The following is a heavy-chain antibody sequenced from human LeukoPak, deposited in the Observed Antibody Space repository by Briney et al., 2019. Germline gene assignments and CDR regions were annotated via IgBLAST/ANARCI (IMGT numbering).Heavy chain of an antibody. CDR1: GGSISSYY. CDR3: ARRQAPEKYHDFWSGYSDAFDI. J-gene: IGHJ3*02. CDR2: IYYSGST. Sequence: SETLSLTCTVSGGSISSYYWSWIRQPPGKGLEWIGYIYYSGSTNYNPSLKSRVTISVDTSKNQFPLKLSSVTAADTAVYYCARRQAPEKYHDFWSGYSDAFDIWGQGTMVTVSS. D-gene: IGHD3-3*01. V-gene: IGHV4-59*01.